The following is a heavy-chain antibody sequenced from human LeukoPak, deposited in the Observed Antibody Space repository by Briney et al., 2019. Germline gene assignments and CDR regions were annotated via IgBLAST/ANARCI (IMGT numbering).Heavy chain of an antibody. V-gene: IGHV1-8*01. Sequence: ASVKVSCKASGYTFTSYDINWVRQATGQGLELMGWMNPNSGNTGYAQKFQGRVTMTRNTSISTAYMELSSLRSEDTAVYYCARLYYDILTGFYYYFYMDVWGKGTTVTVSS. CDR2: MNPNSGNT. D-gene: IGHD3-9*01. CDR1: GYTFTSYD. CDR3: ARLYYDILTGFYYYFYMDV. J-gene: IGHJ6*03.